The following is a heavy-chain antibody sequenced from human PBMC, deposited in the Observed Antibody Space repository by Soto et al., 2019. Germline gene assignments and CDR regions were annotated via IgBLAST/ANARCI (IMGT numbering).Heavy chain of an antibody. Sequence: SETLSLTCTVSGGSISTNHWSWIRQPPGKGLEWIGHMYYSGSTNYNPSLKSRVTIPVDTSKNQFSLKLSSVTAADTAVYYCARNACSSASCHPYFDHWGQGTLVTVSS. J-gene: IGHJ4*02. CDR1: GGSISTNH. CDR2: MYYSGST. D-gene: IGHD2-2*01. V-gene: IGHV4-59*01. CDR3: ARNACSSASCHPYFDH.